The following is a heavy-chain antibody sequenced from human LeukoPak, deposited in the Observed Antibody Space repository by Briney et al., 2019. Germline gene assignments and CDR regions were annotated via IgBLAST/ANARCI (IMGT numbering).Heavy chain of an antibody. V-gene: IGHV3-23*01. CDR1: GFTFSSYA. J-gene: IGHJ4*02. Sequence: PGGSLRLSCAASGFTFSSYAMSWVRQAPGKGLEWVSAISGSGGSTYYADSVKGRFTISRDNSKNTLYLQMNSLRAEDTAVYYCARGLPNWQQFGSDFDYWGQGTLVTVSS. CDR2: ISGSGGST. CDR3: ARGLPNWQQFGSDFDY. D-gene: IGHD5-24*01.